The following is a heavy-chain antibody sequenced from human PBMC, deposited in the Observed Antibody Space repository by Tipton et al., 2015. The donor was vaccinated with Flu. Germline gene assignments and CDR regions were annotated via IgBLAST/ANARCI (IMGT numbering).Heavy chain of an antibody. CDR1: GFTLSAYA. D-gene: IGHD6-13*01. CDR2: ISDDGSDK. CDR3: AKNRGPTSSWYFDY. J-gene: IGHJ4*02. Sequence: SLRLSCAASGFTLSAYAMHWVRQAPDKGLEWVAVISDDGSDKVYADSVKGRFTISRDNYQNTVYLQMNSLRAEDTAVYYCAKNRGPTSSWYFDYWGQGTLITVSS. V-gene: IGHV3-30*07.